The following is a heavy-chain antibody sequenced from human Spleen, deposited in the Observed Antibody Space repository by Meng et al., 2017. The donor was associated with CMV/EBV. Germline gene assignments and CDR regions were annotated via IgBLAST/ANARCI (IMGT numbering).Heavy chain of an antibody. J-gene: IGHJ5*02. V-gene: IGHV6-1*01. Sequence: GDSVSSNTTAWNWIRQSPSRGLEWLGRTYYRSKWYNDYAVSIKTRISINPDTSKNQFSLHLYSVTPDDTGIYYCTKHAGGSGYYGPWGQGSLVTVSS. D-gene: IGHD3-3*01. CDR1: GDSVSSNTTA. CDR3: TKHAGGSGYYGP. CDR2: TYYRSKWYN.